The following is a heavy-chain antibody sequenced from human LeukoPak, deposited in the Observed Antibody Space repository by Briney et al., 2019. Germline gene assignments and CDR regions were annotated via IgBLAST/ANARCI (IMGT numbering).Heavy chain of an antibody. V-gene: IGHV3-21*01. CDR2: ISTSGGYI. D-gene: IGHD1-26*01. Sequence: GGSLRLSCAASGFTFSSYSMNWVRQAPGKGLEWVSSISTSGGYIFYADSVKGRFTMSRDNAENSLYLQMNSLRAEDTAVYYCARDLVLSRSVGASEKVDYWGQGTMVTVSS. CDR3: ARDLVLSRSVGASEKVDY. CDR1: GFTFSSYS. J-gene: IGHJ4*02.